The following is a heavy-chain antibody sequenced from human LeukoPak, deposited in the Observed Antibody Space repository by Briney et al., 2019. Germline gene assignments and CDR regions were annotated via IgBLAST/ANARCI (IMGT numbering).Heavy chain of an antibody. J-gene: IGHJ6*02. CDR1: GFTFSSYG. Sequence: GRSLRLSCAASGFTFSSYGMHWVRQAPGQGLEWVAVIWYDGSNKYYADSVKGRFTISRDNSKNTLYLQMNSLRAEDTAVYYCARGLGYCSSTSCRIQTLYYCYYGMDVWGQGTTVTVSS. D-gene: IGHD2-2*01. CDR3: ARGLGYCSSTSCRIQTLYYCYYGMDV. CDR2: IWYDGSNK. V-gene: IGHV3-33*01.